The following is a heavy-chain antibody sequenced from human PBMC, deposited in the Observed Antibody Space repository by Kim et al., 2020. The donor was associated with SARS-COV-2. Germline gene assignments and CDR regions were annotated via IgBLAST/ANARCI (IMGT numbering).Heavy chain of an antibody. D-gene: IGHD3-10*01. CDR1: GGSISSGGYY. V-gene: IGHV4-31*03. CDR3: ARGFTDRGPDAFDI. Sequence: SETLSLTCTVSGGSISSGGYYWSWIRQHPGKGLEWIGYIDYSGSTYYNPSLKSRVTISVDTSKNQFSLKLSSVTAADTAMYYCARGFTDRGPDAFDIWGQGTMVTVSS. CDR2: IDYSGST. J-gene: IGHJ3*02.